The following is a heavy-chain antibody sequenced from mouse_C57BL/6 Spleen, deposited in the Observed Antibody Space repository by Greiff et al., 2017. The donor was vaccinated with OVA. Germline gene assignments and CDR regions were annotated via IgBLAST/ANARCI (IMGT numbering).Heavy chain of an antibody. Sequence: EVQLQQSGPGMVKPSQSLSLTCTVTGYSITSGYDWHWIRHFPGNKLEWMGYISYSGSTNYNPSLKSRISITHDTSKNHFFLKLNSVTTEDTATYYCARDGGYGSSGYFDVWGTGTTVTVSS. CDR2: ISYSGST. J-gene: IGHJ1*03. CDR1: GYSITSGYD. CDR3: ARDGGYGSSGYFDV. V-gene: IGHV3-1*01. D-gene: IGHD1-1*01.